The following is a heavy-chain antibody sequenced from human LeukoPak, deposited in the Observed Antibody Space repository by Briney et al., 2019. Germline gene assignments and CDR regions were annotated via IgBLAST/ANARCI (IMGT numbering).Heavy chain of an antibody. CDR3: ARGEGSSALAYYYYYMDV. CDR2: IKQDGSEK. J-gene: IGHJ6*03. Sequence: NPGGSLRLSCAASGFTFSSYWMSWVRQAPGKGLEWVANIKQDGSEKYYVDSVKGRFTISRDNAKNSLYLQMNSLRAEDTAVYYCARGEGSSALAYYYYYMDVWGKGTTVTVSS. D-gene: IGHD6-6*01. V-gene: IGHV3-7*01. CDR1: GFTFSSYW.